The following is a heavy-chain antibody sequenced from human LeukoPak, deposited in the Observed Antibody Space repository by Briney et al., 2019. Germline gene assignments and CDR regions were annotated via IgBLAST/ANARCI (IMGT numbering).Heavy chain of an antibody. CDR2: ISPSGDTT. Sequence: ASVKVSCKASGYTFTRYYMHWVRQAPGQGRKWMGIISPSGDTTSYAQKFQGRVTMTRDTSTRTVYLDLSSLRSEDTAVYYCARGRDYYAISGYHNWFDAWGQGTLVTVSS. J-gene: IGHJ5*02. CDR1: GYTFTRYY. D-gene: IGHD3-22*01. CDR3: ARGRDYYAISGYHNWFDA. V-gene: IGHV1-46*01.